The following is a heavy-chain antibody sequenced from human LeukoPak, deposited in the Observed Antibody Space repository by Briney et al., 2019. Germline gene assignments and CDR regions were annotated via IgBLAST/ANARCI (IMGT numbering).Heavy chain of an antibody. Sequence: ASVKVSCKASGYTFTSYYMHWLRQAPGQGLEWMGWMHPNSGGTNYAQKFQGRVTMTRDTSISTAYMDLSSLRSEDTAVYYCATVLGAGRVGATTASLRTDYWGQGTLVTVSS. CDR1: GYTFTSYY. CDR3: ATVLGAGRVGATTASLRTDY. CDR2: MHPNSGGT. V-gene: IGHV1-2*02. J-gene: IGHJ4*02. D-gene: IGHD1-26*01.